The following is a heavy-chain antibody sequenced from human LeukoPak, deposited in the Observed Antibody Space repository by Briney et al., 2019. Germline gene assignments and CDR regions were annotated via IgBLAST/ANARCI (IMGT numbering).Heavy chain of an antibody. V-gene: IGHV4-38-2*01. CDR1: GYSISSGYY. CDR3: ARHSGYYDSSGYYPHWYFDL. Sequence: SETLSLTCAVSGYSISSGYYWGWIRQPPGKGLEWIGSIYHSGSTYYNPSLKSRVTISVDMSKNQFSLKQSSVTAADTAVYYCARHSGYYDSSGYYPHWYFDLWGRGTLVTVSS. J-gene: IGHJ2*01. D-gene: IGHD3-22*01. CDR2: IYHSGST.